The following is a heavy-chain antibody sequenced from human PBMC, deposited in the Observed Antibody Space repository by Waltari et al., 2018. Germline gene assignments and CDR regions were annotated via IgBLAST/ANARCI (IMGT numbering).Heavy chain of an antibody. CDR1: GGSISSGDYY. D-gene: IGHD1-26*01. CDR2: IDSSGST. Sequence: QVQLQESGPGLVKPSQTLSLTCTVSGGSISSGDYYWSWIRQPPGKGRGWMGYIDSSGSTYYNPSLKSRVTISVDTSKNQFSLKLSSVTAADTAVYYCAREIRNLGWELLWGQGTLVTVSS. CDR3: AREIRNLGWELL. J-gene: IGHJ4*02. V-gene: IGHV4-30-4*08.